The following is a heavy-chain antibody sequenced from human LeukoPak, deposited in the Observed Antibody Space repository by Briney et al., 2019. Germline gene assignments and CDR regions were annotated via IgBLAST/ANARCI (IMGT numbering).Heavy chain of an antibody. CDR2: ISDSSTYI. CDR3: VRVVYCSGGSCSYYFDF. V-gene: IGHV3-21*01. D-gene: IGHD2-15*01. Sequence: GGSLRLSCAASGFSFSSYSMNWVRQAPGKGLEWVSSISDSSTYIFNADPVQGRFTISRDDAKNSLYLQMNSLRVGDTAVYYCVRVVYCSGGSCSYYFDFWGQGTLVTVSS. J-gene: IGHJ4*02. CDR1: GFSFSSYS.